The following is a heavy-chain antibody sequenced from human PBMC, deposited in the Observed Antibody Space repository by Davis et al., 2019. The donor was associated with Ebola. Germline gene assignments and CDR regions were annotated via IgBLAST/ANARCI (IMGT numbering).Heavy chain of an antibody. CDR1: GFTFSSYE. J-gene: IGHJ4*02. CDR3: ARDLASYYDSSGPYYFDY. D-gene: IGHD3-22*01. V-gene: IGHV3-48*03. CDR2: ISSSGSTI. Sequence: GGSLRLSCAASGFTFSSYEMNWVRQAPGKGLEWVSYISSSGSTIYYADSVKGRFTISRDNAKNSLYLQMNSLRAEDTAVYYCARDLASYYDSSGPYYFDYWGQGTLVTVSS.